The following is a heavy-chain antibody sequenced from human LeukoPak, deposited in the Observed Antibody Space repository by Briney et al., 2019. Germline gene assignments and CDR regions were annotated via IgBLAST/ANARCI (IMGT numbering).Heavy chain of an antibody. D-gene: IGHD3-9*01. Sequence: SETLSLTCAVYGGSFSGSFWSWIRQPPGKRLEWIGDVSHTGSTNYNASLKSRVTISVDTSKNQFSLRLSSVTAADTAIYYCAGGGDVLTGYNWFDPWGQGTLVTVSS. CDR3: AGGGDVLTGYNWFDP. CDR2: VSHTGST. CDR1: GGSFSGSF. J-gene: IGHJ5*02. V-gene: IGHV4-34*01.